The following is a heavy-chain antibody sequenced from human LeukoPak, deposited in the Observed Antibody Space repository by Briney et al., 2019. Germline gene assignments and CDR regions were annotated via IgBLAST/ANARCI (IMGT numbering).Heavy chain of an antibody. CDR1: GYTFTSYY. Sequence: ASVKVSCKASGYTFTSYYMHWVRQAPGQGLEWMGIINPSGGSTSYAQKLQGRVTMTRDTSTSTVYMELSSLRSEDTAVYYCARAHLAHCSSTSCYSRWFDPWGQGTLVTVSS. J-gene: IGHJ5*02. CDR3: ARAHLAHCSSTSCYSRWFDP. D-gene: IGHD2-2*01. CDR2: INPSGGST. V-gene: IGHV1-46*01.